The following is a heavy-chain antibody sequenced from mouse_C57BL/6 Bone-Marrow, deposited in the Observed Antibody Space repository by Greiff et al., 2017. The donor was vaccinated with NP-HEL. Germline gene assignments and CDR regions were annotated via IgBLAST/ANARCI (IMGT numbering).Heavy chain of an antibody. J-gene: IGHJ4*01. V-gene: IGHV1-74*01. CDR3: VIYYYGSSYVGAMDY. CDR1: GYTFTSYW. CDR2: IHPSDSDT. D-gene: IGHD1-1*01. Sequence: QVQLQQPGAELVKPGASVKVSCKASGYTFTSYWMHWVKQRPGQGLEWIGRIHPSDSDTNYNQQFKGKATLTVDKSSSTAYMQLSSLTSEDSAVYYCVIYYYGSSYVGAMDYWGQGTSVTVSS.